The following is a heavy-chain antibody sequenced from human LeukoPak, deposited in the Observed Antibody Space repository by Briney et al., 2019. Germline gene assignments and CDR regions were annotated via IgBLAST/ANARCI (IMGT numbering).Heavy chain of an antibody. J-gene: IGHJ5*02. Sequence: EPSETLSLTCTVSGGSISSSSYYWGWIRQPPGKGLEWIGSIYYSGSTYYNPSLKSRVTISVDTSKNQFSLKLSSVTAADTAVYYCARENYDRNNWFDPWGQGTLVTVSS. CDR3: ARENYDRNNWFDP. V-gene: IGHV4-39*07. D-gene: IGHD3-22*01. CDR2: IYYSGST. CDR1: GGSISSSSYY.